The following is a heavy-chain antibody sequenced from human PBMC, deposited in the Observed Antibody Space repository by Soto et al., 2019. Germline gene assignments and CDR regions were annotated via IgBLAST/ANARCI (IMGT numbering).Heavy chain of an antibody. D-gene: IGHD1-1*01. V-gene: IGHV1-2*04. CDR3: VMSLDDFLYGLDV. Sequence: QAQLVQSGADVKKPGASVKVSCKASGYSFTDHYMHWVRQAPGQGLEWLGWINPNTGVTHFAQKFQGWVTMTRDTSINRVYMELTRLKLDDTACYYCVMSLDDFLYGLDVCCQGTTVTVSS. CDR1: GYSFTDHY. CDR2: INPNTGVT. J-gene: IGHJ6*02.